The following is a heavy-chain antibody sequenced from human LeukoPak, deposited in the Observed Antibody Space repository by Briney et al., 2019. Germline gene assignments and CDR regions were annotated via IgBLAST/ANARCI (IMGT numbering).Heavy chain of an antibody. CDR1: GGSISSGGYY. CDR2: IYYSGST. CDR3: ARAPYSSSYDY. Sequence: SETLSLTCTVSGGSISSGGYYWSWIRQHPGKGLEWIGYIYYSGSTYYNPSLESRVTISVDTSKNQFSLKLSSVTAADTAVYYCARAPYSSSYDYWGQGTLVTVSS. D-gene: IGHD6-13*01. V-gene: IGHV4-31*03. J-gene: IGHJ4*02.